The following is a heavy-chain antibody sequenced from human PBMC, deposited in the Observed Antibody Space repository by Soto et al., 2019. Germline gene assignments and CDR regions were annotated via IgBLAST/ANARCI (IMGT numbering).Heavy chain of an antibody. Sequence: SETLPLPSTVSAGSLSRCCYYLCWIRQPPRKGLEWIGNIYYSGGTYYNPSLQGRVTISLDTSKNQFSLKLSSVTAADTAVYYCASFDYSNRYYYYGMDVWGQGTTVT. D-gene: IGHD4-4*01. J-gene: IGHJ6*02. V-gene: IGHV4-39*01. CDR1: AGSLSRCCYY. CDR2: IYYSGGT. CDR3: ASFDYSNRYYYYGMDV.